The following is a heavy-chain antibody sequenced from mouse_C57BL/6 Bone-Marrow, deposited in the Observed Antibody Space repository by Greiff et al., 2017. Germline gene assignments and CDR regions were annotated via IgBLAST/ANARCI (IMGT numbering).Heavy chain of an antibody. CDR2: IYPGSGNT. CDR3: ARRRFSWFAY. CDR1: GYTFTDYY. V-gene: IGHV1-76*01. Sequence: VQLQQSGAELVRPGASVKLSCKASGYTFTDYYINWVKQRPGQGLEWIARIYPGSGNTYYNEKFKGKATLTAEKSSSTAYMQLSSLTSEDSAVYFCARRRFSWFAYWGQGTLVTVSA. J-gene: IGHJ3*01.